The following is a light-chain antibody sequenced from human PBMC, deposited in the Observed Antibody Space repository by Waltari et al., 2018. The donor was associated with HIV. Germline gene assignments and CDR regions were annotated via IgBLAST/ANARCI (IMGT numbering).Light chain of an antibody. CDR1: QSVNNN. J-gene: IGKJ5*01. V-gene: IGKV3-15*01. Sequence: TQSPSFLSASVGDRVTITCRASQSVNNNLAWYQQKPGQAPRLLIYDASTRATNIPARFSGSGSGTDFTLTISSLQSEDFAVYFCQQYANWPFTFGQGTRLEIK. CDR3: QQYANWPFT. CDR2: DAS.